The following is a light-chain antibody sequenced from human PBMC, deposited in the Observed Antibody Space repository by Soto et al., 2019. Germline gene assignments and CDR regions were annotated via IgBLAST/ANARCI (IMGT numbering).Light chain of an antibody. Sequence: IVLTQSPGTLFVSPGERATLSCRASQSVSSSHLAWYQQKPGQAPRLLMYEASSRATGIPDRFSGSGSGTDFTLTISRVEPEDFAVYCCHQFGSSLPYTFGQGTKLEIK. V-gene: IGKV3-20*01. CDR2: EAS. J-gene: IGKJ2*01. CDR3: HQFGSSLPYT. CDR1: QSVSSSH.